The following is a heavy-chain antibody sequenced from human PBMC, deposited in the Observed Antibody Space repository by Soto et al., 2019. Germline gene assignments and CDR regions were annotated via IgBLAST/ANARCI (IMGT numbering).Heavy chain of an antibody. CDR2: IWYDGSNK. CDR3: AKAGAKNFESYYYYYMDV. V-gene: IGHV3-33*06. Sequence: GGSLRLSCAASGFTCSGYGMHWVRQAPGKGLEWVAVIWYDGSNKYYADSVKGRFTISRDNSKNTLYLQMNSLRAEDTAVYYCAKAGAKNFESYYYYYMDVWGKGTTVTVSS. D-gene: IGHD3-9*01. J-gene: IGHJ6*03. CDR1: GFTCSGYG.